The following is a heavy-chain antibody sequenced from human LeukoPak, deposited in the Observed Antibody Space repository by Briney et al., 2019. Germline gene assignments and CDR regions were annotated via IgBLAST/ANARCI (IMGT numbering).Heavy chain of an antibody. D-gene: IGHD3-22*01. J-gene: IGHJ3*02. V-gene: IGHV4-4*07. Sequence: PSETLSLTCTVSGGSISSYYWSWIRQPAGKGLEWIGRIYTSGSTNYNPSLKSRVTMSVDTSKNQFSLKLSSVTAADTAVYCCARVGYDSSGYHDAFDIWGQGTMVTVSS. CDR3: ARVGYDSSGYHDAFDI. CDR1: GGSISSYY. CDR2: IYTSGST.